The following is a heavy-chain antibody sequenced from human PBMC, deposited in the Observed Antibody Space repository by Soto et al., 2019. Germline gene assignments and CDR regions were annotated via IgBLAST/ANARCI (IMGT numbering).Heavy chain of an antibody. D-gene: IGHD2-21*02. CDR2: VNHSGEA. Sequence: SETLSLTCGVYGGSFRNYYWIWVRQPPGKGLEWIGEVNHSGEATYNPSLKSRVSISMDTPENRISLKLDSVTAADAGVYFCARDGMTTGDTWGPGTLVTVSS. V-gene: IGHV4-34*01. CDR3: ARDGMTTGDT. J-gene: IGHJ4*02. CDR1: GGSFRNYY.